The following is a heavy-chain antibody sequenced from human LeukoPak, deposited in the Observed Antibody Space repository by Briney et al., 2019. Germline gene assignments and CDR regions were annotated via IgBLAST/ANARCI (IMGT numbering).Heavy chain of an antibody. V-gene: IGHV1-8*01. D-gene: IGHD2-2*01. J-gene: IGHJ6*02. CDR3: ARGHCSSTSCYANGYYYGMDV. Sequence: GASVKVSCKASGYTFTTYDINWVRQATGQGLEWMGWMNPNSGNTGYAQKFQGRVTMTRSTSISTAYMELSRLRSDDTAVYYCARGHCSSTSCYANGYYYGMDVWGQGTTVTVSS. CDR2: MNPNSGNT. CDR1: GYTFTTYD.